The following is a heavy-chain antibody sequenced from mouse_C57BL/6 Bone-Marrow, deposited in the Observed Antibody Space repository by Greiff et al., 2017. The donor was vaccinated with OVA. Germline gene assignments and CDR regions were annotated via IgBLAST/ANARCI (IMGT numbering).Heavy chain of an antibody. CDR1: GFNIKDYY. CDR3: TTGGGYYLYYAMDY. J-gene: IGHJ4*01. Sequence: EVQLQQSGAELVRPGASVKLSCTASGFNIKDYYMHWVKQRPEQGLEWIGRIDPEDGDTEYAPKFQGKATMTADTSSNTAYLQLSSLTSEDTAVXYCTTGGGYYLYYAMDYWGQGTSVTVSS. CDR2: IDPEDGDT. D-gene: IGHD2-3*01. V-gene: IGHV14-1*01.